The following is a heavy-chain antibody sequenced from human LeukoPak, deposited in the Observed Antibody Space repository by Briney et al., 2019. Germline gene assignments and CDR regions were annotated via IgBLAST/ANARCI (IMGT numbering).Heavy chain of an antibody. D-gene: IGHD3-22*01. CDR3: AKDPPRFVPYYYDSSGY. V-gene: IGHV3-23*01. CDR2: ISGSGGST. J-gene: IGHJ4*02. Sequence: GGSLRLSCAASGFTFSSYAMSWVRQAPGKGLEWVLAISGSGGSTYFADSVKGRFTISRDNSKNTLYLQMNSLRAEDTAVYYCAKDPPRFVPYYYDSSGYWGQGTLVTVSS. CDR1: GFTFSSYA.